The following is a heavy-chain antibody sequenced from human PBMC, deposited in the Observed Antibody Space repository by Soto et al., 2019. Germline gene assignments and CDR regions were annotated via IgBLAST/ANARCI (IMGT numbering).Heavy chain of an antibody. D-gene: IGHD1-26*01. CDR3: SRGVGSSPPRY. CDR1: GGSISVYY. Sequence: QVQLQESGPGQVKPSETLSLKCTISGGSISVYYWSWIRQPPGQALEWIGYIYDSGSPYYNPSPRSRVMISADTSKNQISLELTSATAADSAVYYCSRGVGSSPPRYWGRGTLVTVSS. J-gene: IGHJ4*02. CDR2: IYDSGSP. V-gene: IGHV4-59*01.